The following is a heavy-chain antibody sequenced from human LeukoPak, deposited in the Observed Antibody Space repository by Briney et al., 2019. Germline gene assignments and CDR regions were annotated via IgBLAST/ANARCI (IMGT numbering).Heavy chain of an antibody. Sequence: SETLSLTCAVYGGSFSGYYWSWIRQPSGKGLEWIGEINHSGSTNYNPSLKSRVTISVDTSKNQFSLKLSSVTAADTAVYYCARHSHVLLWFGELSDWFDPWGQGTLVTASS. CDR1: GGSFSGYY. CDR3: ARHSHVLLWFGELSDWFDP. V-gene: IGHV4-34*01. D-gene: IGHD3-10*01. CDR2: INHSGST. J-gene: IGHJ5*02.